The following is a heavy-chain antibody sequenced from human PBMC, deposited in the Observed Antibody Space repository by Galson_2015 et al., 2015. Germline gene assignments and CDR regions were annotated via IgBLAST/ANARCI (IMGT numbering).Heavy chain of an antibody. J-gene: IGHJ4*02. Sequence: ASVKVSCKASGYTFTRYAIHWVRQAPGQRLEWMGWINAGNGNTKYSQKFQGRVTITRDTSASTAYMGLSNLRSEDTAVYYCARESVIYSGSYIYWGQGTLVTVSS. CDR2: INAGNGNT. CDR1: GYTFTRYA. D-gene: IGHD1-26*01. V-gene: IGHV1-3*01. CDR3: ARESVIYSGSYIY.